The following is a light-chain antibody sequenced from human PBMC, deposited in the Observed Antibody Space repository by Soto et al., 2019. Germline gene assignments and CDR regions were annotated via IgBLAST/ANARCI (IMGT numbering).Light chain of an antibody. V-gene: IGKV3-11*01. CDR3: QQRSNWPLT. J-gene: IGKJ4*01. Sequence: EIVLTQSPATLSLSPGERATLSCRASQSVSTYLAWYQQNPGQAPRLLIYDASTRAAGIPARFSGSGSGTDFPLTNSSLEPEDFAVYYCQQRSNWPLTFGGGTKVEIK. CDR2: DAS. CDR1: QSVSTY.